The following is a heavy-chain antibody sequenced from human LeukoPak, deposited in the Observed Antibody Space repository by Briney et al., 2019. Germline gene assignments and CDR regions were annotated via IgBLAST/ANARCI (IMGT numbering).Heavy chain of an antibody. CDR3: ARERRYAAFDY. D-gene: IGHD3-9*01. J-gene: IGHJ4*02. CDR2: INHSGST. Sequence: SETLSLTCAVYGGSFSGYYWSWIRQPPGKGLEWIGEINHSGSTNYNPSLKSRVTISVDTSKNQFSLKLSSVTAADTAVYYCARERRYAAFDYWGQGTLVTVS. V-gene: IGHV4-34*01. CDR1: GGSFSGYY.